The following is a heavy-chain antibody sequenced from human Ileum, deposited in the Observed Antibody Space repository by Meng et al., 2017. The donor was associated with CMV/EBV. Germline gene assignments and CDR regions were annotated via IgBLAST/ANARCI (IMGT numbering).Heavy chain of an antibody. CDR3: AREDCSSSPYGMDV. Sequence: ASVKVSCKASGYTFTGYYMHWVRQAPGQGLEWMGWINPNSGGTNYAQKFQGRVTMTRDTSISTAYMELSRLRSDDTAVYYCAREDCSSSPYGMDVWGQGTTVTVSS. J-gene: IGHJ6*02. D-gene: IGHD6-6*01. V-gene: IGHV1-2*02. CDR2: INPNSGGT. CDR1: GYTFTGYY.